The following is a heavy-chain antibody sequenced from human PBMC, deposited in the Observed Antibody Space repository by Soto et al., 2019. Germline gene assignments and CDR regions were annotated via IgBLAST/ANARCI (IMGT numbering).Heavy chain of an antibody. CDR2: INAGNGNT. V-gene: IGHV1-3*01. D-gene: IGHD2-2*01. CDR1: GYTFSSYA. J-gene: IGHJ6*03. Sequence: ASVKVSCKASGYTFSSYALHWVRQTPGPRLEWMGWINAGNGNTKYSHKFQGRVTINRDTSATTVYMELSSLRSEDTAVYYCARDGCSSTSCYVGNYMDVWGKGTTVTVSS. CDR3: ARDGCSSTSCYVGNYMDV.